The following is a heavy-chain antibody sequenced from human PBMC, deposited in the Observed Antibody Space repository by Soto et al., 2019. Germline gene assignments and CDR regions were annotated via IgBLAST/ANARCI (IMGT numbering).Heavy chain of an antibody. CDR3: ARERVYSSGWYSWFDP. CDR1: GGSISSYY. V-gene: IGHV4-59*01. Sequence: SETLSLTCTVSGGSISSYYWSWIRQPPGKGLEWIGYIYYSGSTNYNPSLKSRVTISVDTSKNQFSLKLSSVTAADTAVYYCARERVYSSGWYSWFDPWGQGTLVTVSS. J-gene: IGHJ5*02. CDR2: IYYSGST. D-gene: IGHD6-19*01.